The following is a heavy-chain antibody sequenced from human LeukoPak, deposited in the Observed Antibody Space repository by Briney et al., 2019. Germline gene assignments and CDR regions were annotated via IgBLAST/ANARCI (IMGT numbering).Heavy chain of an antibody. J-gene: IGHJ4*02. CDR1: GYTFTSYD. V-gene: IGHV1-8*01. Sequence: ASVKVSCKASGYTFTSYDINWVRQATGQGLEWMGWMNPNSGNTGYAQKLQGRVTMTTDTSTSTAYMELRSLRSDDTAVYYCARGSYSSSREYYFDYWGQGTLVTVSS. CDR2: MNPNSGNT. D-gene: IGHD6-13*01. CDR3: ARGSYSSSREYYFDY.